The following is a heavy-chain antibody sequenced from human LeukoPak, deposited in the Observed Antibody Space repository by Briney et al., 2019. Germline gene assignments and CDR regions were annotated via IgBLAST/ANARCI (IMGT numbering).Heavy chain of an antibody. J-gene: IGHJ4*02. CDR2: ISGSGGST. CDR1: GFTFSSYA. CDR3: AKAGHYGSGSQFDY. D-gene: IGHD3-10*01. V-gene: IGHV3-23*01. Sequence: GGSLRLSCAASGFTFSSYAMSWVRQAPGKGLEWVSAISGSGGSTYYADSVKGRFTISRDNSKNTLYLQMNSLRAEDTALYYCAKAGHYGSGSQFDYWGQGTLVTVSS.